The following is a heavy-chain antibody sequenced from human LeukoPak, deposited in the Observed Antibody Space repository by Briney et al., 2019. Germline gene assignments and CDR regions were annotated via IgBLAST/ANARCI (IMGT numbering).Heavy chain of an antibody. CDR3: AVTRDYRYDY. Sequence: ASVKVSCTASGYTFTSYGISWVRQAPGQGLEWMGWISAYNGNTNYAQKLQGRVTMTTDTSTGTAYMELRSLRSDDTAVYYCAVTRDYRYDYWGQGTLVTVSS. D-gene: IGHD4-11*01. J-gene: IGHJ4*02. V-gene: IGHV1-18*01. CDR2: ISAYNGNT. CDR1: GYTFTSYG.